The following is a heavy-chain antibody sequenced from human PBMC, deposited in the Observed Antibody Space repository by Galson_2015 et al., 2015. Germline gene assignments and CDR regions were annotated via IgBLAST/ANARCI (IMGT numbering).Heavy chain of an antibody. Sequence: SVKVSCKASGYTFTNYGITWVRQAPGQGLQWMGWISGYNGDTNFAQNLQGRLSMTTDTSTSTAYMELRSLKSDDTAVYYCASSYCGTDCYSNWFDFWGQGTLVTVSS. V-gene: IGHV1-18*01. D-gene: IGHD2-21*01. J-gene: IGHJ5*01. CDR1: GYTFTNYG. CDR2: ISGYNGDT. CDR3: ASSYCGTDCYSNWFDF.